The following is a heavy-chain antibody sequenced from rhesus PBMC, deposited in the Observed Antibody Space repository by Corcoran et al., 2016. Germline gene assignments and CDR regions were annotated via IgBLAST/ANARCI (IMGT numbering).Heavy chain of an antibody. CDR1: GGSLSESYF. V-gene: IGHV4S9*01. CDR3: ASPFERGRFEV. CDR2: IYANSCT. D-gene: IGHD3-34*01. Sequence: QVRLQESGPGLVQYSETLSLTCAVSGGSLSESYFWNWIRHPPGKGLEWIVNIYANSCTSYNPSHKRRVTISKDTANNQFCLKVTSVTAAGTAVYYCASPFERGRFEVWGAGIFVTVAS. J-gene: IGHJ5-1*01.